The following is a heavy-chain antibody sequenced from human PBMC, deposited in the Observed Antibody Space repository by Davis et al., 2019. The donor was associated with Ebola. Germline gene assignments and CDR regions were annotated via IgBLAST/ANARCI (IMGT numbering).Heavy chain of an antibody. V-gene: IGHV3-43D*03. Sequence: GESLKISCAASGFTFGDYAMHWVRQAPGKGLEWVSLISWDGRSTAYADSVRDRFSISIDNSRNFLYLQMNGLRAEDTALYYCTAYDSTFRNYWGQGTLVTVSS. J-gene: IGHJ4*02. CDR3: TAYDSTFRNY. CDR2: ISWDGRST. D-gene: IGHD3-22*01. CDR1: GFTFGDYA.